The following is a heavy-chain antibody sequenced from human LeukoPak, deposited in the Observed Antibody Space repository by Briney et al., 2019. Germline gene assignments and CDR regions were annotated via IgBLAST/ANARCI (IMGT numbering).Heavy chain of an antibody. Sequence: SETLSLTCTVSGGSISSGGYYWSWIRQHPGKGLEWIGYIYYSGSTYYNPSLKSRVTISVDTSKNQFSLKLSSVTAADTAVYYCASGLHKPDAFDIWGQGTMVTVSS. V-gene: IGHV4-31*03. J-gene: IGHJ3*02. D-gene: IGHD4-4*01. CDR3: ASGLHKPDAFDI. CDR2: IYYSGST. CDR1: GGSISSGGYY.